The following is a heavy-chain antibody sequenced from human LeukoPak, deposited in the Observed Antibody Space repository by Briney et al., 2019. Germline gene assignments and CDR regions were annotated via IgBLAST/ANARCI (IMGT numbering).Heavy chain of an antibody. CDR3: AKDRSYGDYMAYYYYMDV. J-gene: IGHJ6*03. V-gene: IGHV3-23*01. Sequence: PGGSLRLSCAASGFTFSSYAMSWVRQAPGKGLEWVSAISGSGGSTYYADSVKGRFTISRDNSKNTLYLQMNSLRAEDTAVYYCAKDRSYGDYMAYYYYMDVWGKGTTVTVSS. CDR1: GFTFSSYA. D-gene: IGHD4-17*01. CDR2: ISGSGGST.